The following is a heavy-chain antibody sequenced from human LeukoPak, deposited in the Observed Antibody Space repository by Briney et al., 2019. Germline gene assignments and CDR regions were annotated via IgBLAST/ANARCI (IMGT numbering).Heavy chain of an antibody. D-gene: IGHD6-13*01. V-gene: IGHV3-23*01. Sequence: TGGSLRLSCAASGFTFSNAWMSWVRQAPGKGLEWASAISGSGGSTYYADSVKGRFTISRDNSKNTLYLQINSLRAEDTAVYYCSSRGAAAGTHWYFDLWGRGTLVTVSS. J-gene: IGHJ2*01. CDR1: GFTFSNAW. CDR2: ISGSGGST. CDR3: SSRGAAAGTHWYFDL.